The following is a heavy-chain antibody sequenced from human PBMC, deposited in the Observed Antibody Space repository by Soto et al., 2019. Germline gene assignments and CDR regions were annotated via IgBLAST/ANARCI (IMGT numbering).Heavy chain of an antibody. Sequence: ASVKVSCKASGYTFTSYAMHWVRQAPGQGLEWMGWINAGNGNTKYSQKFQGRVTITRDTSASTAYMELSSLRSEDTAVYYCAREVARGFVDYWGQGTLVTVSS. D-gene: IGHD2-15*01. CDR2: INAGNGNT. V-gene: IGHV1-3*01. CDR1: GYTFTSYA. J-gene: IGHJ4*02. CDR3: AREVARGFVDY.